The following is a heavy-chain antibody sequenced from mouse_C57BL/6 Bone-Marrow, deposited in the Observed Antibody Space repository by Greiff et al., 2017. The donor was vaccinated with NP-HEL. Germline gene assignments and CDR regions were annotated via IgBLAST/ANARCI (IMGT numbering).Heavy chain of an antibody. CDR1: GFNIKDDY. CDR3: TYDYDGAWFAY. Sequence: EVQLVESGAELVRPGASVKLSCTASGFNIKDDYMHWVKQRPEQGLEWIGWIDPENGDTEYASKFQGKATITADTSSNTAYLQLSSLTSEDTAVYYCTYDYDGAWFAYWGQGTLVTVSA. D-gene: IGHD2-4*01. J-gene: IGHJ3*01. V-gene: IGHV14-4*01. CDR2: IDPENGDT.